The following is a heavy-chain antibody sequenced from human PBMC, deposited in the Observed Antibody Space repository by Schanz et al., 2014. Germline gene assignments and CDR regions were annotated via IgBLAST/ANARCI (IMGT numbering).Heavy chain of an antibody. CDR2: IWSDGSTK. D-gene: IGHD3-9*01. J-gene: IGHJ4*02. Sequence: QVQLLQFGGGVVQPGRSLRLSCAASGFIFSSYGLHWVRQAPGKGLEWVAVIWSDGSTKYYADSVKGRFTISRDNSKNTLYLQMNSLRAEDTAVYYCARDAADFYDILTEEDYWGQGTLVTVSS. CDR3: ARDAADFYDILTEEDY. CDR1: GFIFSSYG. V-gene: IGHV3-33*01.